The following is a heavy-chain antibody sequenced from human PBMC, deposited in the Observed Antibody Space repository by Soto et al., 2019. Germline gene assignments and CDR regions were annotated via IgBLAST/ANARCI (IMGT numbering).Heavy chain of an antibody. CDR3: ARDRVRFDY. D-gene: IGHD1-1*01. CDR1: GFTFTYYS. V-gene: IGHV3-48*02. CDR2: ISSSSSTI. Sequence: GSLRLSCVASAGFTFTYYSMNWVRQAPGKGLEWVSYISSSSSTIYYADSVKGRFTISRDNAKNSLYLQMNSLRDEDTAVYYCARDRVRFDYWGQGTLVTVSS. J-gene: IGHJ4*02.